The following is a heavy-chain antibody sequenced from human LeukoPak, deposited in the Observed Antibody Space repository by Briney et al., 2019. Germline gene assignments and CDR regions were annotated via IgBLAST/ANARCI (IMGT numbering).Heavy chain of an antibody. J-gene: IGHJ4*02. D-gene: IGHD3-10*01. CDR2: ISGSGGST. Sequence: GGSLRLSCAASGFTFSSYAMSWVRQAPGKGLEWVSAISGSGGSTYYADSVKGRFTISRDNSKNTLYLQMNSLRAEDTAVYYCAKDGRYYGSGSCYNLGDYWGQGTLVTVSS. CDR3: AKDGRYYGSGSCYNLGDY. CDR1: GFTFSSYA. V-gene: IGHV3-23*01.